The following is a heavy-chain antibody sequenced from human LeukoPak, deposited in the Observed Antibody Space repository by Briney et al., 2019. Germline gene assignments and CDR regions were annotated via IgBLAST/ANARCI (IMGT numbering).Heavy chain of an antibody. D-gene: IGHD3-22*01. Sequence: GGSLRLSCAPPGFTFRSYNMNWVPQARAHGLEGGSSISSSSSYIYYADSVKGRFTISRDNAKNSLYLQMNSLRAEDTAVYYCARVRYYDSSGLPDAFDIWGQGTMVTVSS. CDR2: ISSSSSYI. CDR3: ARVRYYDSSGLPDAFDI. V-gene: IGHV3-21*01. J-gene: IGHJ3*02. CDR1: GFTFRSYN.